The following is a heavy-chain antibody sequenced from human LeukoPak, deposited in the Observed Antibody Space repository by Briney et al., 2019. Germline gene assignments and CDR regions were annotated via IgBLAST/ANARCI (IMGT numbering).Heavy chain of an antibody. Sequence: GGSLRLSCAASGFTFSASALHWVRQASGKGLEWVGRIRSKANSYATEYAASLKGRFTISRDDSKNTAYLQMSSLRVEDTAVYYCTRDPRHLDSWGQGTLVTVSS. J-gene: IGHJ4*02. CDR2: IRSKANSYAT. CDR1: GFTFSASA. D-gene: IGHD6-6*01. V-gene: IGHV3-73*01. CDR3: TRDPRHLDS.